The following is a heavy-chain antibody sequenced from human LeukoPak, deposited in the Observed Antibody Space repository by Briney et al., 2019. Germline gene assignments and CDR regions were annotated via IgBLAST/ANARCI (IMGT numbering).Heavy chain of an antibody. V-gene: IGHV4-59*08. J-gene: IGHJ3*02. CDR2: IYYTGTS. Sequence: SESLSLTCSDSGGSIKSEDRSWLRQPPGKGLEWIAYIYYTGTSNYNPSLKSRVTISVDTSKNQISLRLSSVTAADTAVYYCARQGIDAFDIWGQGTLVTVSS. CDR3: ARQGIDAFDI. CDR1: GGSIKSED.